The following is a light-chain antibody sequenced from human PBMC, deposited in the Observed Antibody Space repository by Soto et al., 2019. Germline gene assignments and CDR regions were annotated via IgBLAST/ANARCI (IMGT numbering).Light chain of an antibody. Sequence: IQLTQSPSSLSASVGDRVTITCRASQGISSYLAWYQQKPGKAPKLLISAASTLLGGLPSRFSGSGSGSDFHPPPSHPKPGDFATYYCQQVKSYTWTCGHGTKVES. J-gene: IGKJ1*01. CDR3: QQVKSYTWT. CDR2: AAS. V-gene: IGKV1-9*01. CDR1: QGISSY.